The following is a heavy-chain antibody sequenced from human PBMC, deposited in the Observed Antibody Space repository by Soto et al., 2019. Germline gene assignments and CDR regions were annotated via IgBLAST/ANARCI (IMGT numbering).Heavy chain of an antibody. CDR2: IYSGGST. CDR1: GFTFSSND. Sequence: EVQLVESGGGLIQPGGSLRLSCAASGFTFSSNDMNWVRQAPGKGLEWVSLIYSGGSTYYTDSVKGRFTISRDNSKNTLYLQMSSLRAEDTAVYDCATRPLLPGAPWGQGTMVNVSS. CDR3: ATRPLLPGAP. V-gene: IGHV3-53*01. J-gene: IGHJ3*01. D-gene: IGHD3-22*01.